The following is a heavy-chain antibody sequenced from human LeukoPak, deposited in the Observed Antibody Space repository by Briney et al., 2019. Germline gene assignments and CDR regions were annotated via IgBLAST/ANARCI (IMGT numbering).Heavy chain of an antibody. CDR1: GFTFSTYN. J-gene: IGHJ3*02. CDR3: ARRDVFDI. CDR2: INYDGTTT. Sequence: GGSLRLSCAASGFTFSTYNMNWVRQAPGKGLVWVSRINYDGTTTGYADSVKGRFTISRDNAKNTLYLQMNSLRAEDTAVYYCARRDVFDIWGQGTMVTVSS. V-gene: IGHV3-74*01.